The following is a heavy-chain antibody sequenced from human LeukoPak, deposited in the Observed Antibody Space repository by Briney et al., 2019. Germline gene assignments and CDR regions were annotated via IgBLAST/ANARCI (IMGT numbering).Heavy chain of an antibody. J-gene: IGHJ4*02. D-gene: IGHD2-2*01. V-gene: IGHV3-48*01. CDR1: GFTFSSYS. CDR2: ISSSSSTI. CDR3: ARVIGIVPAASFDY. Sequence: PGGSLRLSCAASGFTFSSYSMNWVRQAPGKGLEWVSYISSSSSTIYYADSVKGRFTISRDNAKNSLYLQMNSLRAEDTAVYYCARVIGIVPAASFDYWGQGTLVTVSS.